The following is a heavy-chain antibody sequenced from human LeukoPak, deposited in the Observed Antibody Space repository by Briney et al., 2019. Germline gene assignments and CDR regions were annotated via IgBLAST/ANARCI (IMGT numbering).Heavy chain of an antibody. Sequence: GGSLRLSCAASGFTFSSYGMHWVRQAPGKGLEWVAVISYDGSNKYYADSVKGRFAISRDNSKNTLYLQMNSLRAEDTAVYYCAKDESAQSGSYPRRNGYWGQGTLVTVSS. J-gene: IGHJ4*02. D-gene: IGHD1-26*01. CDR3: AKDESAQSGSYPRRNGY. CDR1: GFTFSSYG. CDR2: ISYDGSNK. V-gene: IGHV3-30*18.